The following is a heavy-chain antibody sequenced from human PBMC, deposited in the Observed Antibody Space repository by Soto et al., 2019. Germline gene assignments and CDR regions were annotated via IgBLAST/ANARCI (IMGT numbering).Heavy chain of an antibody. CDR2: INPNSGGT. J-gene: IGHJ6*02. CDR3: ARAAHSTWDV. CDR1: AYAFTGYY. Sequence: AAVNVSCKPAAYAFTGYYMHWVRPAPGQALEWMGWINPNSGGTNYAQKVQGRVTMTRDTSISTAYMEVSSLRSEDTAVYDCARAAHSTWDVWGQGFTVTVSS. V-gene: IGHV1-2*02.